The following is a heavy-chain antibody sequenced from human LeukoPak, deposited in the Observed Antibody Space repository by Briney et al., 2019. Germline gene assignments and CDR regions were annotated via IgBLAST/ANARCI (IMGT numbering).Heavy chain of an antibody. CDR2: IIPIFGTA. V-gene: IGHV1-69*06. Sequence: AASVKVSCKTSGGTFSSYAISWVRQAPGQGLESMGGIIPIFGTANYAQKFQGRVTITADKSTSTAYMELSSLRSEDTAVYYCARARDQITMVRGVIITGAFDIWGQGTMVTVSS. D-gene: IGHD3-10*01. CDR1: GGTFSSYA. CDR3: ARARDQITMVRGVIITGAFDI. J-gene: IGHJ3*02.